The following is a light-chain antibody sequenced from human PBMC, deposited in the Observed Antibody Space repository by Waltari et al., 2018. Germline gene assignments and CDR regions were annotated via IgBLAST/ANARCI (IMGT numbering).Light chain of an antibody. CDR2: STY. V-gene: IGLV1-44*01. CDR1: SSNIGTNI. Sequence: QSVLSQPPSASGTPGQRVTISCSGGSSNIGTNIVSWYQKLPGTAPKVLIYSTYERPSGGADRFPGSTSGTSASLAISGLQSEDEADYYCAVWDDNLNGVVFGGGTKLTVV. CDR3: AVWDDNLNGVV. J-gene: IGLJ2*01.